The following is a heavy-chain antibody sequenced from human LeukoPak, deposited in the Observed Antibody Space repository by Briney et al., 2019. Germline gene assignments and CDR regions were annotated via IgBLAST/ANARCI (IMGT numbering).Heavy chain of an antibody. Sequence: GGSLRLSCAASELSIGDNSMHWVRQAPGKGLEWVSLISWDESTTYYSDSVKGRFTVSRDSSKNSLHLQMNSLRTEDTALYYCARGPNRWWVVSRNWGMDVWGQGTTVTVSS. CDR3: ARGPNRWWVVSRNWGMDV. CDR1: ELSIGDNS. CDR2: ISWDESTT. J-gene: IGHJ6*02. D-gene: IGHD2-15*01. V-gene: IGHV3-43*01.